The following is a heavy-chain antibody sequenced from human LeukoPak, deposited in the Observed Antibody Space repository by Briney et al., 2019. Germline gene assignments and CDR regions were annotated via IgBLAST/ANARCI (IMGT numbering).Heavy chain of an antibody. CDR2: IYYSGST. J-gene: IGHJ4*02. CDR1: GGSISGRSYY. V-gene: IGHV4-39*01. D-gene: IGHD3-10*01. CDR3: ARSGYYGSGSYHDY. Sequence: SETLSLTCTVSGGSISGRSYYWGWIRQPPGKGLEWIGTIYYSGSTFYIPSLKSRLTISVDTSKSQFSLRLSSVTAADTAIYYCARSGYYGSGSYHDYWGQGTLVVVSS.